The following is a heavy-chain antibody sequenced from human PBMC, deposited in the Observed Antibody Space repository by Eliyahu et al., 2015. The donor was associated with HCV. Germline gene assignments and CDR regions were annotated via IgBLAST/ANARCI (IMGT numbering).Heavy chain of an antibody. J-gene: IGHJ4*02. V-gene: IGHV3-73*02. CDR3: TRLGIYYYDSSGYSDIELDY. CDR2: IRSKANSYAT. Sequence: EVQLVESGGGLVQPGGSLXLSCAASGFXFSGXAXPWVRQASGKGLEWVGRIRSKANSYATAYAASVKGRFTISRDDSKNTAYLQMNSLKTEDTAVYYCTRLGIYYYDSSGYSDIELDYWGQGTLVTVSS. D-gene: IGHD3-22*01. CDR1: GFXFSGXA.